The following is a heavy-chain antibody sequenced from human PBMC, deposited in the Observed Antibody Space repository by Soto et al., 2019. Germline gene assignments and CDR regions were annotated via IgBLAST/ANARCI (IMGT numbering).Heavy chain of an antibody. D-gene: IGHD1-26*01. CDR3: ASARELLSYYYYYGMDV. CDR2: IYYSGST. CDR1: GGSISCIYYF. J-gene: IGHJ6*02. V-gene: IGHV4-39*01. Sequence: SETLSLTYTLAGGSISCIYYFSGSIRHPPGKGLEWIGSIYYSGSTYYNPSLKSRVTISVDTSKNQFSLKLSSVTAADTAVYYCASARELLSYYYYYGMDVWGQGTTVT.